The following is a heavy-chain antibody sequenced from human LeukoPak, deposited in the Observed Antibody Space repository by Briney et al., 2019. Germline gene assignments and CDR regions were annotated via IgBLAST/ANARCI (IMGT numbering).Heavy chain of an antibody. D-gene: IGHD3-16*01. V-gene: IGHV3-7*01. CDR1: GFSFGTFW. J-gene: IGHJ4*02. CDR3: VKDWRSASDPVFDY. Sequence: GGSLRLSCAASGFSFGTFWMSWARQAPGKGLEWVANIKPDGSERYYVDSVKGRFTVSRDNAQNSLYLQMNSLTVDDMAVYYCVKDWRSASDPVFDYWGQGTLVTVSS. CDR2: IKPDGSER.